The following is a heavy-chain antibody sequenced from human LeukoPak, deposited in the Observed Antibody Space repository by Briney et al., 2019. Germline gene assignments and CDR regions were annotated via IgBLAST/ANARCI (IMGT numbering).Heavy chain of an antibody. CDR1: GYTFTSYY. Sequence: GASVKVSCKAAGYTFTSYYMHWVRQAPGQGLEWMGIINPSGGNTNYAQKLQGRVTMTTDTSTSTAYMELRSLRSDDTAVYYCASGYLSGSTYYFYYWGQGTLDTVSS. J-gene: IGHJ4*02. CDR2: INPSGGNT. D-gene: IGHD1-26*01. CDR3: ASGYLSGSTYYFYY. V-gene: IGHV1-46*01.